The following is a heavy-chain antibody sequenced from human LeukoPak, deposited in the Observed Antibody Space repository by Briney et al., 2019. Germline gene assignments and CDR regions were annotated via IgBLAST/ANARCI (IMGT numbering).Heavy chain of an antibody. Sequence: KPSETLPLTCTVSGGSISRDYWSWIRQPPGKGLEWIGYIYYTGSTNYNPSLKSRVTISVDTSKNQFSLKLSSVTAADTAVYYCARHIVVVVAATHSFDYWGQGTLVTVSS. J-gene: IGHJ4*02. D-gene: IGHD2-15*01. CDR3: ARHIVVVVAATHSFDY. V-gene: IGHV4-59*01. CDR2: IYYTGST. CDR1: GGSISRDY.